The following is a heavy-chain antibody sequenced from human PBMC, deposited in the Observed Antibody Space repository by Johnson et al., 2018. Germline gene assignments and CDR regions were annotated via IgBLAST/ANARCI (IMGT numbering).Heavy chain of an antibody. V-gene: IGHV3-13*01. CDR1: EFTVSNFD. CDR2: FGTAGNT. CDR3: ARAYYYYFYGLAV. Sequence: VQLGEAGGGLVQPGGSLGLSCVASEFTVSNFDMHWVRQAPGKGLEWVSGFGTAGNTFYSASVKGRFTISRENAQNSLYLQMNILTAGDTAVYYCARAYYYYFYGLAVWGQGTAVIVSS. J-gene: IGHJ6*02.